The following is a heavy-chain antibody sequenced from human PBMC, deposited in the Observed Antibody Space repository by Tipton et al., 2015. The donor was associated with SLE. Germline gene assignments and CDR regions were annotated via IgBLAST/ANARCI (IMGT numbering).Heavy chain of an antibody. J-gene: IGHJ4*02. CDR2: SYYGGST. V-gene: IGHV4-59*01. Sequence: TLSLTCSVSGDSISTNYWTWIRQPPGKRLQWMGYSYYGGSTNYNPALESRVFISVDTSKSQFSLNLTSVTAADTAVYYCAKWSVVASGQPFDHWGQGILVTVSS. CDR1: GDSISTNY. CDR3: AKWSVVASGQPFDH. D-gene: IGHD2-21*01.